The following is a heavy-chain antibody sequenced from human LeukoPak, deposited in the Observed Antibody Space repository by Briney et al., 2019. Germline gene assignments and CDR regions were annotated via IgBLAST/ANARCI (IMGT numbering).Heavy chain of an antibody. Sequence: ASVKVSCKASGYTFTGYYMHWVRQAPGQGLEWMGWINPNSGGTNYAQKFQGRVTMTRDTSISTAYMELSRLRSDDTAVYYCAREGSTAMVTNWFDSWGQGTLVTVSS. CDR2: INPNSGGT. CDR1: GYTFTGYY. CDR3: AREGSTAMVTNWFDS. D-gene: IGHD5-18*01. V-gene: IGHV1-2*02. J-gene: IGHJ5*01.